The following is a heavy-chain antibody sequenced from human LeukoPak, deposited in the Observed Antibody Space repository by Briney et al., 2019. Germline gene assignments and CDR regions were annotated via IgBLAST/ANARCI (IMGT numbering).Heavy chain of an antibody. CDR1: GFTFSSYA. J-gene: IGHJ4*02. Sequence: GRSLRLSCAASGFTFSSYAMHWVRQAPGKGLEWVAVISYDGSNKYYADSVKGRFTISKDNSKATLYLQMNSLRPEDTAVYYCARDLHGGYSSDYWGQGTLVTVSS. CDR3: ARDLHGGYSSDY. V-gene: IGHV3-30-3*01. CDR2: ISYDGSNK. D-gene: IGHD4-23*01.